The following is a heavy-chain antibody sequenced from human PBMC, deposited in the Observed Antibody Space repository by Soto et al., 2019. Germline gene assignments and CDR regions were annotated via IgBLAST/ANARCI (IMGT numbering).Heavy chain of an antibody. CDR3: AKDKQWELLFDY. D-gene: IGHD1-26*01. Sequence: GGSLRLSSAASGVNFSSYAMIWVRQAPGKGLEWVSAISGSGGSTYYADSVKGRFTISRDNSKNTLYLQMNSLRAEDTAVYYCAKDKQWELLFDYWGQGTLVTVS. CDR1: GVNFSSYA. CDR2: ISGSGGST. J-gene: IGHJ4*02. V-gene: IGHV3-23*01.